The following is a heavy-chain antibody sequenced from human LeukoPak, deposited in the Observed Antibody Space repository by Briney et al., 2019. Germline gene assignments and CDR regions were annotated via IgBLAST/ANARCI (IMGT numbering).Heavy chain of an antibody. J-gene: IGHJ4*02. Sequence: GGSLRLSCAASGFTFSSYDMHWARQATGKGLEWVSSIGTGGDTYYPGSVKGRFTISRENAKNSLYLQMNSLRAGDTAVYYCARERMPYAGYSTSWNFDYWGQGTLVTVSS. V-gene: IGHV3-13*01. CDR2: IGTGGDT. D-gene: IGHD6-13*01. CDR1: GFTFSSYD. CDR3: ARERMPYAGYSTSWNFDY.